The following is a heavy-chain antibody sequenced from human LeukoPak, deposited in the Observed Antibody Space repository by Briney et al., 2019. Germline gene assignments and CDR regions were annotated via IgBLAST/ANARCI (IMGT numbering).Heavy chain of an antibody. Sequence: GASVKVSCKASGYTFTSYYMHWVRQAPGQGLEWMGIINPSGGSTSYAQKFQGRVTMTRDTSTSTVYMELSSLRSEDTAVYYCARDGYSYGYAHFFDYWGQGTLVTVSS. CDR1: GYTFTSYY. V-gene: IGHV1-46*03. J-gene: IGHJ4*02. CDR3: ARDGYSYGYAHFFDY. CDR2: INPSGGST. D-gene: IGHD5-18*01.